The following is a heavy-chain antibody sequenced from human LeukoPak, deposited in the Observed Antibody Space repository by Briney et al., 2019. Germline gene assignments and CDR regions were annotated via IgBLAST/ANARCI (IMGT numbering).Heavy chain of an antibody. V-gene: IGHV1-18*01. D-gene: IGHD2-15*01. J-gene: IGHJ5*02. CDR1: GYTFTSYG. CDR3: ARDEIVVVVAATPANWFDP. Sequence: ASVKVSCKASGYTFTSYGISWVRQAPGQGLEWMGWISAYNGNTNYAQKLQGRVTMTTDTSTSTAYMELRSLRSDDTAVYYCARDEIVVVVAATPANWFDPWGQGTLVTVSS. CDR2: ISAYNGNT.